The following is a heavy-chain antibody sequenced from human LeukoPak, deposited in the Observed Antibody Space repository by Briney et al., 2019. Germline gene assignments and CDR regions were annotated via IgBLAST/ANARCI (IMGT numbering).Heavy chain of an antibody. D-gene: IGHD3-16*02. CDR1: GGSISSGGYY. V-gene: IGHV4-31*03. J-gene: IGHJ4*02. Sequence: SETLSLTCTVSGGSISSGGYYWSWIRQHPGKGLEWIGYIYYSGSTYYNPSLKSRVTISVDTSKNQFSLKLSSVTAADTAVYYCAREFIATGMNYWGQGTLVTVSS. CDR2: IYYSGST. CDR3: AREFIATGMNY.